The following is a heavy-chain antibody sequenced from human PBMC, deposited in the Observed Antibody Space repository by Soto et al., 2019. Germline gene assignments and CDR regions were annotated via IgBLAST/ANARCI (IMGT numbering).Heavy chain of an antibody. CDR1: SGSFSGYY. J-gene: IGHJ4*02. D-gene: IGHD3-22*01. CDR3: ARRGGGYYPYYFDY. CDR2: IDHTGST. V-gene: IGHV4-34*01. Sequence: QVQLQQWGAGLLKPSETLSLACAVYSGSFSGYYWSWIRQPPGQGLEWIGEIDHTGSTNYNPSLKSPVNISADTSKNHCSLKLTSVTAADTAVYYCARRGGGYYPYYFDYWGQGGLVTVSS.